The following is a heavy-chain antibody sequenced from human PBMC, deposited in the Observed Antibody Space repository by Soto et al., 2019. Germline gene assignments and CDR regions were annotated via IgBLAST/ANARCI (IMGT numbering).Heavy chain of an antibody. CDR2: IYSDDDK. J-gene: IGHJ4*02. V-gene: IGHV2-5*02. D-gene: IGHD5-12*01. CDR3: AHIDPEIVTVGGHGGFDY. CDR1: GFSLTSGVG. Sequence: QITLKESGPPLVRPPQTLTLTCTFSGFSLTSGVGVGWIRQPPGKALEWLALIYSDDDKRYSPSLKNRLTITQDTSKAQVVLTMTNVAPVDTATYFCAHIDPEIVTVGGHGGFDYWGQGTLVTVSS.